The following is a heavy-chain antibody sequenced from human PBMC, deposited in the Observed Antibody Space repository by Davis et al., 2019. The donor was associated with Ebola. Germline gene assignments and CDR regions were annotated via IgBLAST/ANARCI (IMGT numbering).Heavy chain of an antibody. D-gene: IGHD3-9*01. CDR1: GFTFGDYA. CDR2: IRSKAYGGTT. CDR3: TRDHGILTGYETYYFDY. J-gene: IGHJ4*02. V-gene: IGHV3-49*04. Sequence: PGGSLRLSCTASGFTFGDYAMSWVRQAPGKGLEWVGFIRSKAYGGTTEYAASVKGRFTISRDDSKSIDYLQMNSLKTEDTAVYYCTRDHGILTGYETYYFDYWGQGTLVTVSS.